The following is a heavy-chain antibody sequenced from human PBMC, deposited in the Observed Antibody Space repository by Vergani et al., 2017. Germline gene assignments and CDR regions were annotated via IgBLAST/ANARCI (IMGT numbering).Heavy chain of an antibody. Sequence: QVQLVQSGAEVKKPGASVKVSCKASGYTFTSYGISWVRQAPGQGLEWMGWISAYNGNTNYAQKLQGRVTMTTDTSTSTAYMEVRSLRSDDTAVYYCARDVGFDLWFGELSCFDDWGQGSLVTVSS. CDR1: GYTFTSYG. J-gene: IGHJ4*02. D-gene: IGHD3-10*01. CDR3: ARDVGFDLWFGELSCFDD. CDR2: ISAYNGNT. V-gene: IGHV1-18*01.